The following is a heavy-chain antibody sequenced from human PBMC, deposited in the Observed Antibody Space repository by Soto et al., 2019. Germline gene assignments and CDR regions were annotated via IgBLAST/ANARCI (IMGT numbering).Heavy chain of an antibody. CDR1: GRSISSVNYY. V-gene: IGHV4-30-4*01. J-gene: IGHJ4*02. Sequence: QVQLQESGPGLVKPSQTLSLTCTVSGRSISSVNYYWSWIRQPPGKGLEWIGYIYYSGSTYYNPSLRSRVTISVDTSTNPFSLKLSSVTAADTAVYYCARYGSGECNRGSCYSPFDYWGQGTLVTVSS. CDR2: IYYSGST. D-gene: IGHD2-15*01. CDR3: ARYGSGECNRGSCYSPFDY.